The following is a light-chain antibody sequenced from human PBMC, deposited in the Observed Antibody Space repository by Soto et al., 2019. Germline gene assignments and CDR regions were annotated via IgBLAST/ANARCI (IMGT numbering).Light chain of an antibody. Sequence: QSVLTQPPSASGTPGQRVTISCSGSSSNSGSNTVNWYQQLPGTAPKLLIYSNNQRPSGVPDRFSGSKSGTSASLAISGLQSEDEADYYCAAWDDSLNGSYVVFGGGTKLTVL. V-gene: IGLV1-44*01. CDR1: SSNSGSNT. CDR3: AAWDDSLNGSYVV. CDR2: SNN. J-gene: IGLJ2*01.